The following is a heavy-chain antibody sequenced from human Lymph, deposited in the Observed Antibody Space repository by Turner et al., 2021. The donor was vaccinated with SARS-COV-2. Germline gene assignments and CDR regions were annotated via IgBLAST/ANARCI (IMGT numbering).Heavy chain of an antibody. J-gene: IGHJ6*02. CDR3: ATGPYDFWSGPSPGYYGMDV. Sequence: QVQLVQSGAEVKKPGASVKVSCKVSGYTLTEVSMHWVRQAPGKGLEWMGGFEPEDGETIYVQKFQGRVTMTEDTSTDTAYMELSSLRSEDTAVYYCATGPYDFWSGPSPGYYGMDVWGQGTTVTVSS. CDR2: FEPEDGET. V-gene: IGHV1-24*01. CDR1: GYTLTEVS. D-gene: IGHD3-3*01.